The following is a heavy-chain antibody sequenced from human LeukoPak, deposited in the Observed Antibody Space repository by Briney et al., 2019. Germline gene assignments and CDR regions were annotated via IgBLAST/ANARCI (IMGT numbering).Heavy chain of an antibody. V-gene: IGHV3-15*01. J-gene: IGHJ4*02. CDR1: RLPFSNAW. CDR2: IKSKTDGGTT. Sequence: GVSLRLSCAASRLPFSNAWMRWLRQAPGKGLEWVGRIKSKTDGGTTEYAAPVKGRFTISRDDSKNTLYLQMNSLKTEDTAVYYCTTDLHVYWGQGTLVTVSS. CDR3: TTDLHVY.